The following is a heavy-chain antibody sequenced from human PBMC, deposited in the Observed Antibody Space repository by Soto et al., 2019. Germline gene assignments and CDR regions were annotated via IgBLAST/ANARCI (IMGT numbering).Heavy chain of an antibody. D-gene: IGHD5-18*01. J-gene: IGHJ6*02. CDR2: ISDSGNST. CDR1: GFTFSSYA. Sequence: PGGSLRLSCAASGFTFSSYAMSWVRQAPGKGLEWVSTISDSGNSTYSADSVKGRFTISRDNSKNTLYLQMNSLRAEDTAVYYCAREVYGVDTAMVGGDYYYYYGMDVWGQGTTVTVSS. CDR3: AREVYGVDTAMVGGDYYYYYGMDV. V-gene: IGHV3-23*01.